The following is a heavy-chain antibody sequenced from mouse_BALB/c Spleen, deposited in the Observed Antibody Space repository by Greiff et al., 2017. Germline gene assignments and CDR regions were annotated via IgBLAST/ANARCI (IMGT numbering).Heavy chain of an antibody. Sequence: EVQGVESGPELVKPGASVKVSCKASGYSFTDYNMYWVKQSHGKSLEWIGYIDPYNGGTSYNQKFKGKATLTVDKSSSTAFMHLNSLTSEDSAVYYCAKRGLHYYGYWYFDVWGAGTTVTVSS. CDR1: GYSFTDYN. CDR3: AKRGLHYYGYWYFDV. D-gene: IGHD1-2*01. V-gene: IGHV1S135*01. J-gene: IGHJ1*01. CDR2: IDPYNGGT.